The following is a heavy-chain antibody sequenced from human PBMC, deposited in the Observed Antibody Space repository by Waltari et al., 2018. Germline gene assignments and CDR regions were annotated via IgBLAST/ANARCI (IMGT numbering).Heavy chain of an antibody. D-gene: IGHD2-15*01. Sequence: EVQLVESGGRLVPPGGSLRISCAVSGFTFSNSWMHWVRQAPGKGLVGVSLMKKDGSRISYADSVEGRFTISRDNAKKTLYLQMNSLRAEDTGVYYCAREGPQLSDYMDVWGKGTTVNVSS. CDR2: MKKDGSRI. CDR1: GFTFSNSW. CDR3: AREGPQLSDYMDV. V-gene: IGHV3-74*01. J-gene: IGHJ6*03.